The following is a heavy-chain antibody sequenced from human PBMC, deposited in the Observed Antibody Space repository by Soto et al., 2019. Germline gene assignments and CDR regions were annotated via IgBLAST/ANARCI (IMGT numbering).Heavy chain of an antibody. CDR2: TYYRSKWYN. V-gene: IGHV6-1*01. CDR1: GDSVSSNSAA. CDR3: ARASSSGSYSGNYYYYMDV. D-gene: IGHD1-26*01. Sequence: SQTLSLTCAISGDSVSSNSAAWNWIRQSPSRGLEWLGRTYYRSKWYNDYAVSMKSRITINPDTSKNQFSLQLNSVTPEDTAVYYCARASSSGSYSGNYYYYMDVWGKGTTVTVSS. J-gene: IGHJ6*03.